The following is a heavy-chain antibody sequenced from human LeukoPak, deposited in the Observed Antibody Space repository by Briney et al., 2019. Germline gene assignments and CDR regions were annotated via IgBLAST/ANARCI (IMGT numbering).Heavy chain of an antibody. CDR1: GYTFTGYY. D-gene: IGHD4-17*01. J-gene: IGHJ6*03. CDR3: ARDTRDTVTNYYYYYMDV. CDR2: INPNSGGT. V-gene: IGHV1-2*02. Sequence: ASVKVSCKASGYTFTGYYMHWVRQAPGQGLEWTGWINPNSGGTNYAQKFQGRVTMTRDTSISTAYMELSRLRSDDTAVYYCARDTRDTVTNYYYYYMDVWGQGTTVTVSS.